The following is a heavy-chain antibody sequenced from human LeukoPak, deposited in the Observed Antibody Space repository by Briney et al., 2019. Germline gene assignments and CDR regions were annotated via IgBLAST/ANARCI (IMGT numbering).Heavy chain of an antibody. CDR1: GYTFTSYG. CDR2: INPYNGNT. J-gene: IGHJ4*02. Sequence: ASVEVSCKASGYTFTSYGISWVRQAPGQGLEWMGWINPYNGNTNYAQKLQGRVTMTTDTSTSTAYMELRSLRSDDTAVYYCARVAAADYFDYWGQGTLVTVSS. CDR3: ARVAAADYFDY. V-gene: IGHV1-18*01. D-gene: IGHD6-13*01.